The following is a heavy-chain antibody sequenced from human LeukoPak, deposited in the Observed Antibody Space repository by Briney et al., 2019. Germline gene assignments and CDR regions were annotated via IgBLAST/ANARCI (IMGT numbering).Heavy chain of an antibody. D-gene: IGHD4/OR15-4a*01. CDR2: INPSGGIT. Sequence: ASVKVSCKASGYTFTSDYMHWVRQAPGQGLEWMGIINPSGGITGYAQKLQGRVTMTRDTSTSTVYMELSSLRSEDKAVYYCARGCYQVGIDYWGQGTLVTVSS. V-gene: IGHV1-46*04. J-gene: IGHJ4*02. CDR1: GYTFTSDY. CDR3: ARGCYQVGIDY.